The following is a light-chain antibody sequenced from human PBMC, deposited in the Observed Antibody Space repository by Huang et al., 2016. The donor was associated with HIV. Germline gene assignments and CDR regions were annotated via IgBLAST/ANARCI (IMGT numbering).Light chain of an antibody. V-gene: IGKV3-20*01. CDR1: QSVSSSY. J-gene: IGKJ2*01. CDR3: QQYGNSPYT. CDR2: SAS. Sequence: EVVLTQSPDTLSLSPGERVTLSCRASQSVSSSYLAWYQQKPGQAPRLLMYSASRRATGIPDRFSGSGAGTDFTLTIARLAPEDFAVYYCQQYGNSPYTFGQGTHLEI.